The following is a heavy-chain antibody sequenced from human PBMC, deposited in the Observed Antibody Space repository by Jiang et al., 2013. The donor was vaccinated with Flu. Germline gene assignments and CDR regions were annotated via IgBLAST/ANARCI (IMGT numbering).Heavy chain of an antibody. D-gene: IGHD2-15*01. CDR3: ARVGGYCSGGSCLYYGMDV. V-gene: IGHV4-31*01. CDR2: IYYSGST. J-gene: IGHJ6*04. Sequence: GKGLEWIGYIYYSGSTYYNPSLKSLVTISVDTSKNQFSLKLSSVIAADTAVYYCARVGGYCSGGSCLYYGMDVWGKGTTVTVSS.